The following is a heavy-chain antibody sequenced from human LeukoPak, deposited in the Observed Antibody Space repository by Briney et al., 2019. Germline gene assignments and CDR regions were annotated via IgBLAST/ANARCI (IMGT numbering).Heavy chain of an antibody. Sequence: PGGSLRLSCAASGFTFSNYNMNWVRQAPGKGLEWVGFIRSKAYGGTTKNAASVKGRFTISRDDSRSIAYLQMNSLKTEDTAVYYCTRRYNYDSSGYYYVRDAFDIWGQGTMVTVSS. CDR1: GFTFSNYN. V-gene: IGHV3-49*04. CDR2: IRSKAYGGTT. J-gene: IGHJ3*02. D-gene: IGHD3-22*01. CDR3: TRRYNYDSSGYYYVRDAFDI.